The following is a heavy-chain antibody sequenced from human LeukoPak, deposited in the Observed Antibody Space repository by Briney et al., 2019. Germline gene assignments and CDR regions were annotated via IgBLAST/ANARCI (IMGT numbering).Heavy chain of an antibody. CDR2: INHSGST. CDR3: ARDLDGDIDY. CDR1: GGSISSYY. Sequence: SETLSLTCTVSGGSISSYYWSWIRQPPGKGLEWIGEINHSGSTNYNPSLKSRVTISLDTSKNQFSLKLSSLTAADTAVYYCARDLDGDIDYWGQGTLVTVSS. J-gene: IGHJ4*02. V-gene: IGHV4-34*01. D-gene: IGHD1-1*01.